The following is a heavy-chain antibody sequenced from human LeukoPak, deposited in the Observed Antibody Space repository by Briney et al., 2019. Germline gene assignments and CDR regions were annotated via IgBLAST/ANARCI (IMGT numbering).Heavy chain of an antibody. J-gene: IGHJ6*03. Sequence: GAFMRLSCAASVFTFSSISANSVRQAPGNGLEWELSLSSSSSYIYYADSVKGRFTICRDNTKNSLYLQMNSLRAEDTAVYYCAKLGGNYCPHYSYMDVWGKGTTVTVSS. CDR1: VFTFSSIS. CDR2: LSSSSSYI. CDR3: AKLGGNYCPHYSYMDV. D-gene: IGHD1-26*01. V-gene: IGHV3-21*04.